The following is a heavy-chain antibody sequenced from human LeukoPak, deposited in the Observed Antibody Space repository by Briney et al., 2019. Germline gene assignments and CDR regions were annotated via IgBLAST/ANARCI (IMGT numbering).Heavy chain of an antibody. CDR2: ISGSGGST. V-gene: IGHV3-23*01. D-gene: IGHD6-19*01. CDR3: AKDQEGSGWYGDAFDI. CDR1: GFTFSSYA. J-gene: IGHJ3*02. Sequence: QXGGSLRLSCAASGFTFSSYAMSWVRQAPGKGLEWVSAISGSGGSTYYADSVKGRFTISRDNSKNTLYLQMNSLRAEDTAVYYCAKDQEGSGWYGDAFDIWGQGTMVTVSS.